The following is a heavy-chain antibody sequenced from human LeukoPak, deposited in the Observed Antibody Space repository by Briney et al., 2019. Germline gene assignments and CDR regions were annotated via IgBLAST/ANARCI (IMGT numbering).Heavy chain of an antibody. CDR2: RKADGSAI. CDR1: GLIFSHYC. D-gene: IGHD6-13*01. J-gene: IGHJ5*01. Sequence: GGSQTLPCTASGLIFSHYCMSGVRQARGKGLVWVGTRKADGSAIFYVEAVEDRFTLSRDNAKNALHLQKNSLRVEDTAGYYCEREAGCSHDSWGQGTLVTVSS. CDR3: EREAGCSHDS. V-gene: IGHV3-7*03.